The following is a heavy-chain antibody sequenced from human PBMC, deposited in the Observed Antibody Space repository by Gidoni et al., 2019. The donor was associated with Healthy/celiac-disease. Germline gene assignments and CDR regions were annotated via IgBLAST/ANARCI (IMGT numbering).Heavy chain of an antibody. CDR2: IAYDESNK. Sequence: QVQLVESGGGVVQPGRSLRPSCAASGLTFSSYGMHGVPQSPGKGLEWVAVIAYDESNKYYADSVKGRFTISRDNSKNTLYLQMNSLRAEDTAVYYCAKEKWEPEPNYYYYYGMDVWGQGTTVTVSS. J-gene: IGHJ6*02. CDR3: AKEKWEPEPNYYYYYGMDV. V-gene: IGHV3-30*18. CDR1: GLTFSSYG. D-gene: IGHD1-26*01.